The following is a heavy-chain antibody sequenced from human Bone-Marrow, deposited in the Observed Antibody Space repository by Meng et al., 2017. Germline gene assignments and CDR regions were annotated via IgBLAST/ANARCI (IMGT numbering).Heavy chain of an antibody. CDR3: ARDQESGEVTMVRGVTFDY. CDR1: GFTFSSYA. J-gene: IGHJ4*02. CDR2: ISYDGSNK. Sequence: GESLKISCAASGFTFSSYAMHWVRQAPGKGLEWVAVISYDGSNKYYADSVKGRFTISRDNSKNTLYLQMNSLRAEDTAVYYCARDQESGEVTMVRGVTFDYWGQGTLVTGYS. D-gene: IGHD3-10*01. V-gene: IGHV3-30*04.